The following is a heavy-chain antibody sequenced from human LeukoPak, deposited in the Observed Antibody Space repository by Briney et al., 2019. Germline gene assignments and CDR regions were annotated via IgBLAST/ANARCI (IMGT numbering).Heavy chain of an antibody. CDR3: ARDRTGPYYYGMDV. CDR2: IYHSGGT. J-gene: IGHJ6*02. Sequence: PSETLSLTCAVSGGSISSGGYSWSWIRQPPGKGLEWIVYIYHSGGTYYNPSLKSRVTISVDRSKNQFSLKLSSVTAADTAVYYCARDRTGPYYYGMDVWGQGTTVTVSS. CDR1: GGSISSGGYS. V-gene: IGHV4-30-2*01.